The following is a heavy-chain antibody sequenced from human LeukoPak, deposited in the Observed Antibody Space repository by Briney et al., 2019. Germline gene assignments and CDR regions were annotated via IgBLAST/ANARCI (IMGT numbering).Heavy chain of an antibody. Sequence: SSETLSLTCAVYGGSFSGYYWSWIRQPPGKGLEWIGEINHSGSTNYNPSLKSRVTISVDTSKNQFSLKLSSVTAADTAVYYCAREPYYYDSSGYYSEYWGQGTLVTVSS. D-gene: IGHD3-22*01. J-gene: IGHJ4*02. CDR3: AREPYYYDSSGYYSEY. CDR1: GGSFSGYY. CDR2: INHSGST. V-gene: IGHV4-34*01.